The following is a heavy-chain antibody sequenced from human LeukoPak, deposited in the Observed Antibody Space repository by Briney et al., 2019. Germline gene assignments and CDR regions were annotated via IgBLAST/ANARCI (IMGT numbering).Heavy chain of an antibody. V-gene: IGHV1-2*02. J-gene: IGHJ4*02. CDR3: ARSEGYYYGSGSFFDY. D-gene: IGHD3-10*01. CDR2: INPNSGGT. Sequence: ASVKVSCKASGYTFTGYYMHWVRQAPGQGLEWMGWINPNSGGTNYAQKFQGRVTMTRDTSISTAYMVLSRLRSDDTAVYYCARSEGYYYGSGSFFDYWGQGTLVTVSS. CDR1: GYTFTGYY.